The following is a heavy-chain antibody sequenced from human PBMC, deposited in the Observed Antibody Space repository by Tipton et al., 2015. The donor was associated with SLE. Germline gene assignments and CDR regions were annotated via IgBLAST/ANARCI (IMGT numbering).Heavy chain of an antibody. Sequence: TLSLTCTVSGGSISSYYWSWIRQPPGKGLEWIGYIYYSGSTNYNPSLKSRVTISVDTSKNQFSLKMSSVTAADTAVYYCARDLQPSIERYFDWLGGWFDPWGQGTLVTVSS. J-gene: IGHJ5*02. CDR1: GGSISSYY. V-gene: IGHV4-59*01. D-gene: IGHD3-9*01. CDR2: IYYSGST. CDR3: ARDLQPSIERYFDWLGGWFDP.